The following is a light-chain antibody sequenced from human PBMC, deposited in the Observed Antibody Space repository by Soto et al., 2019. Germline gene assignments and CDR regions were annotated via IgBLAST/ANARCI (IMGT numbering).Light chain of an antibody. J-gene: IGKJ5*01. CDR2: YAS. Sequence: EIMMTQSPATLSVSPGERATLSCRASQNVRNNLAWYQQKPGQAPRLLIYYASTRATGVPVRFSGSGSGTEFTLTISSLQSEDSALYYCQQYNNWPPITFGQGTRLEIK. CDR1: QNVRNN. V-gene: IGKV3-15*01. CDR3: QQYNNWPPIT.